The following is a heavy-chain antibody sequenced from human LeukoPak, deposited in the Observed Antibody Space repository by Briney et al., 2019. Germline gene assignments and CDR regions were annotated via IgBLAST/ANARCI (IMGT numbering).Heavy chain of an antibody. CDR3: ARGTDFDY. D-gene: IGHD1-14*01. V-gene: IGHV4-59*01. CDR2: IYYSGST. J-gene: IGHJ4*02. CDR1: GGSISSYY. Sequence: SETLSLTCTVSGGSISSYYWSWIRQPPGKGLEWIGYIYYSGSTNHNPSLKSRVTISVDTSKNQFSLKLSSVTAADTAVYYCARGTDFDYWGQGTLVTVSS.